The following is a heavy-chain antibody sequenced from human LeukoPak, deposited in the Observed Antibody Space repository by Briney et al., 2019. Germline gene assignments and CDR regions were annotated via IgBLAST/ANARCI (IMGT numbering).Heavy chain of an antibody. Sequence: KPSETLSHTRTDPGGSISSYYWSSIRQPPGERLWRSGYIYYSGSTNYSPSLKSRVTISVDTSKNQFSLRLSSVTAADTALYNCARHAAFADYQSHLSHFDYWGQGTLVTVSS. J-gene: IGHJ4*02. CDR2: IYYSGST. CDR1: GGSISSYY. CDR3: ARHAAFADYQSHLSHFDY. D-gene: IGHD4/OR15-4a*01. V-gene: IGHV4-59*08.